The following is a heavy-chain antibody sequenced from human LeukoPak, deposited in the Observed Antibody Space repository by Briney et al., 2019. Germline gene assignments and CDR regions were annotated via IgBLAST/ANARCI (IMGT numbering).Heavy chain of an antibody. CDR3: ARSPYMVRGVVDAFDI. J-gene: IGHJ3*02. CDR1: GGSFSGYY. CDR2: INHSGST. Sequence: SETLSLTCAVYGGSFSGYYWSWIRQPPGKGLEWIGEINHSGSTNYNPSLKSRVTISVDTSKNQFSLKLSSVTAADTAVYYCARSPYMVRGVVDAFDIWGQGTMVTVSS. D-gene: IGHD3-10*01. V-gene: IGHV4-34*01.